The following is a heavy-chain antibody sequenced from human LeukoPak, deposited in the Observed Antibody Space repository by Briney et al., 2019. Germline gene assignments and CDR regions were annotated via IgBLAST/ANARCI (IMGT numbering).Heavy chain of an antibody. CDR3: AKDEGSGWYSASDY. CDR1: GFTLRSYT. J-gene: IGHJ4*02. Sequence: GGSLRLSCAASGFTLRSYTMNWVRQAPGKGLEWVSSIGISSNKIYYADSVKGRFIISRDNAKNSVYLQMNSLRAEDTAVYYCAKDEGSGWYSASDYWGQGTLVTVSS. V-gene: IGHV3-21*01. D-gene: IGHD6-19*01. CDR2: IGISSNKI.